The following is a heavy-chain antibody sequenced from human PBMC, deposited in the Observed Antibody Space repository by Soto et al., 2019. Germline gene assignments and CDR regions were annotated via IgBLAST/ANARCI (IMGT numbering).Heavy chain of an antibody. CDR2: ISGSGGST. V-gene: IGHV3-23*01. J-gene: IGHJ6*02. D-gene: IGHD6-19*01. CDR3: AKTGEQWLDFYYYYGMDV. Sequence: EVQLLESGGGLVQPGGSLRLSCAASGFTFSSYAMSWVRQAPGKGLEWVSAISGSGGSTYYADSVKGRFTISRDNSKNTLYLQMNSLRAEDTAVYYCAKTGEQWLDFYYYYGMDVWGQGTTVTVSS. CDR1: GFTFSSYA.